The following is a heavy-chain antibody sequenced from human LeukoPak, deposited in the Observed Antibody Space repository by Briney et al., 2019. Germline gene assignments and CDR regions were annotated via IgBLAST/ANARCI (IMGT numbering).Heavy chain of an antibody. J-gene: IGHJ6*02. CDR1: GGSISSGSYY. Sequence: MSSETLSLTCTVSGGSISSGSYYWSWIRQPAGKGLEWIGRIYTSGSTNYNPSLKSRVTISVDTSKNQFSLKLSSVTAADTAVYYCARDNRGGDCYRYYYGMDVWGQGTTVTVSS. CDR3: ARDNRGGDCYRYYYGMDV. V-gene: IGHV4-61*02. CDR2: IYTSGST. D-gene: IGHD2-21*02.